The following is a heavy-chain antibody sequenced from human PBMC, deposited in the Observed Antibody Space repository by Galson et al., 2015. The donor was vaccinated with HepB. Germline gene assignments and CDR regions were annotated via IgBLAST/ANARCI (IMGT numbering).Heavy chain of an antibody. J-gene: IGHJ6*02. CDR2: IIPIFGTA. Sequence: SVKVSCKASGGTFSSYAISWVRQAPGQGLEWMGGIIPIFGTANYAQKFQGRVTITADKSTSTAYMELSSLRSEDTAVYYCASSYYDFWSGYLTNYYYYGMDVWGQGTTVTVSS. V-gene: IGHV1-69*06. D-gene: IGHD3-3*01. CDR1: GGTFSSYA. CDR3: ASSYYDFWSGYLTNYYYYGMDV.